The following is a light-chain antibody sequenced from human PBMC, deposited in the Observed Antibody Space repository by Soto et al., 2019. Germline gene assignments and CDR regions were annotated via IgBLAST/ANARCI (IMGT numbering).Light chain of an antibody. J-gene: IGLJ2*01. CDR2: GVN. V-gene: IGLV2-23*02. CDR1: SSDVGSYKH. Sequence: QSALTQPASVSGSPGQSITISCTGSSSDVGSYKHVSWYQQHPGKAPRLMIYGVNKRPSGVSNRFSGSKSANTASLTISGLQAEDEADYYCCSYAGSSTFVFGGGTKLTVL. CDR3: CSYAGSSTFV.